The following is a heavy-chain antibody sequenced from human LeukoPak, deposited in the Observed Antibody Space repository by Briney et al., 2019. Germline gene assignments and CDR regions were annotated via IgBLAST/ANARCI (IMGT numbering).Heavy chain of an antibody. CDR3: AKRGASISIWLY. D-gene: IGHD5-12*01. J-gene: IGHJ4*02. CDR2: IGSTGAPI. Sequence: GGSLRLSCAASGFTFSSYSMNWVRQAPGKGLEWVSYIGSTGAPIYYADSVQGRFTISRDNAKNSLYLQMNSLRAEDTGVYYCAKRGASISIWLYWGQGTLVTVSS. V-gene: IGHV3-48*04. CDR1: GFTFSSYS.